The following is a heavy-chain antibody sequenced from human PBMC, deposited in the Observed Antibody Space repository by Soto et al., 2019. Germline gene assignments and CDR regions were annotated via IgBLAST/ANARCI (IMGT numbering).Heavy chain of an antibody. CDR1: GFTFSSNW. D-gene: IGHD2-21*01. CDR2: INADGSET. CDR3: AKDGEGF. J-gene: IGHJ4*02. Sequence: EVQLVESGGGLVQPGGSLRLSCAASGFTFSSNWMHWVRRVPGRGLVWVSRINADGSETNYEDSVEGRFTISRDNPKNKLYLPMNSLRAEDTAVYYCAKDGEGFWGQGTLVTVSS. V-gene: IGHV3-74*01.